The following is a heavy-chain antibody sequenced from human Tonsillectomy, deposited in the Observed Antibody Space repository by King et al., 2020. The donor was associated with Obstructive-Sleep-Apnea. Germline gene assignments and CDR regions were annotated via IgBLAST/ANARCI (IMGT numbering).Heavy chain of an antibody. V-gene: IGHV3-23*04. Sequence: EVQLVESGGGLVQPGGSLRLSCAASGFTFSTYGMNWVRQAPGKGLEWVSGISGSGETTFYVDSVKGRFTISRDNSKNTLYLQMNSLRAEDTAVYYCAAGNPLDYWGQGTLVTVSS. CDR1: GFTFSTYG. CDR2: ISGSGETT. J-gene: IGHJ4*02. CDR3: AAGNPLDY. D-gene: IGHD6-13*01.